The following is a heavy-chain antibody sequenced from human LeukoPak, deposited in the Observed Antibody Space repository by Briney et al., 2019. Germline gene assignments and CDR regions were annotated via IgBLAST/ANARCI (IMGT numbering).Heavy chain of an antibody. CDR2: INHSGST. CDR1: GGSFRGYY. D-gene: IGHD5-24*01. CDR3: ARGRGDGRCWYEEDWFDP. V-gene: IGHV4-34*01. J-gene: IGHJ5*02. Sequence: NPSETLSLTCAVYGGSFRGYYWSGFRQPPGKGLECIGEINHSGSTNYNPSHKSRLTISVDTSKNQFSLKLSSVSAADTAVYYCARGRGDGRCWYEEDWFDPWGRGTLVPVSS.